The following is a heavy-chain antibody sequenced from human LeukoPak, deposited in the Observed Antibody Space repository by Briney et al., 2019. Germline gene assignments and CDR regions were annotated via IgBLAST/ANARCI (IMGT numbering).Heavy chain of an antibody. D-gene: IGHD6-19*01. CDR3: ARRADGTGWYAIDY. CDR2: IYWDDYM. J-gene: IGHJ4*02. V-gene: IGHV2-5*02. CDR1: GVSRSASGVG. Sequence: SGPTLAKPSQTRTLPYNFFGVSRSASGVGVAWIRQPPGQALEWLALIYWDDYMRYIPSLKSRLTITKDTSKNQGGHTITIMVPVDAASYYWARRADGTGWYAIDYWGQGTLVTVSS.